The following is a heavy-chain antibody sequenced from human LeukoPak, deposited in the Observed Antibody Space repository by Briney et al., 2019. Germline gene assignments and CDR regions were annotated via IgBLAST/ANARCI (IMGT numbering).Heavy chain of an antibody. Sequence: GRSLRPSCAASGFTFRNYGMHWVRQALGKGLDGVAFIWYDGSNKYYADSVKGRFTISRDNSKNTLYLQMNSLRAEDTAVYYCARAARDYGSGSYYNPPNYYYYGMDVWGQGTTVTVSS. D-gene: IGHD3-10*01. V-gene: IGHV3-33*01. CDR1: GFTFRNYG. CDR2: IWYDGSNK. J-gene: IGHJ6*02. CDR3: ARAARDYGSGSYYNPPNYYYYGMDV.